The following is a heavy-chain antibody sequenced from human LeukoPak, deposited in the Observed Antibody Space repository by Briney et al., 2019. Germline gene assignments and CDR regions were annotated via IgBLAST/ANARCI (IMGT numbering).Heavy chain of an antibody. D-gene: IGHD4-11*01. J-gene: IGHJ4*02. Sequence: ASVKVSCKASGGTFSSYAISWVRQAPGQGLEWMGGIIPIFGTANYAQKFQGRVTITTDESTSTAYMELSSLRSEDTAVYYCARSPTSYDYSDYWGQGTLVTVSS. CDR2: IIPIFGTA. V-gene: IGHV1-69*05. CDR1: GGTFSSYA. CDR3: ARSPTSYDYSDY.